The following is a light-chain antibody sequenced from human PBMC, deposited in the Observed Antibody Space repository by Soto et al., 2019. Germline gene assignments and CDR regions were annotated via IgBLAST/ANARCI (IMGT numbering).Light chain of an antibody. J-gene: IGKJ5*01. Sequence: DIVLTQSPGTLSLSPGERATLCFRASQSVSSNHLAWYQQKPGQAPRLLIYSASTRATGIPARFSGSGSGADFTLTISSLQSEDFAVFYCQQYYDWPITFGQGTRLEN. V-gene: IGKV3-15*01. CDR2: SAS. CDR3: QQYYDWPIT. CDR1: QSVSSN.